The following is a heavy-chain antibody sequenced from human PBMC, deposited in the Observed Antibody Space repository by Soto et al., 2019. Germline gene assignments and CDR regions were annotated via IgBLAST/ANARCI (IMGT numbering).Heavy chain of an antibody. CDR2: IYYSGST. CDR3: ARPASTYLYSSSWYAFDI. D-gene: IGHD6-13*01. V-gene: IGHV4-39*01. CDR1: GGSISSSSYY. J-gene: IGHJ3*02. Sequence: SETLSLTCTVSGGSISSSSYYWGWIRQPPGKGLEWIGSIYYSGSTYYNPSLKSRVTISVDTSKNQFSLKLSSVTAADTAVYYCARPASTYLYSSSWYAFDIWGQGTMVTVSS.